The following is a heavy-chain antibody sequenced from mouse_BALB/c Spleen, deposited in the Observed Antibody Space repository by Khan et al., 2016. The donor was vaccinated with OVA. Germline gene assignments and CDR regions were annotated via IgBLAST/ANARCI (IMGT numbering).Heavy chain of an antibody. J-gene: IGHJ4*01. CDR1: GFTFSDYY. D-gene: IGHD1-3*01. CDR2: ISNGGGNT. V-gene: IGHV5-12*02. CDR3: ARHGYVKSDAMDH. Sequence: EVELVESGGGLVQPGGSLKLSCATSGFTFSDYYMYWFRQTPEKRLEWVAYISNGGGNTYYPDTVKGRFTISRDNAKNPLYLQMSSLKSEDTTMYYCARHGYVKSDAMDHGGQGTSVTVSS.